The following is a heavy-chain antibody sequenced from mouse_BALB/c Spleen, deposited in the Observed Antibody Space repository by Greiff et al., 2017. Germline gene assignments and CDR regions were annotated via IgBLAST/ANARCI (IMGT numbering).Heavy chain of an antibody. V-gene: IGHV1-37*01. CDR2: INPYNGDT. CDR3: GRTGDDYDAWFAY. D-gene: IGHD2-4*01. Sequence: VQLKESGPELVKPGASVKISCKASGYSFTGYFMNWVKQSHGKSLAWIGRINPYNGDTFYNQKFKGQATLTVDKSSSTAHMELLSLTSEDSAVYYCGRTGDDYDAWFAYWGQGTLVTVSA. CDR1: GYSFTGYF. J-gene: IGHJ3*01.